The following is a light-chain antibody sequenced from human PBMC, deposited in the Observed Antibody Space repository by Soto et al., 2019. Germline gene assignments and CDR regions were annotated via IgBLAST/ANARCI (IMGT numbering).Light chain of an antibody. Sequence: QSVLTQPPSVSAAPGQKVTISCSGSSSNIGGNSVSWYQQLPGTAPKLLIYDDNKRPSGIPDRFPGSKSGTSATLGITGFQTGDDADYYCGSWDSSLSAYVFGTGTKVTVL. CDR2: DDN. J-gene: IGLJ1*01. CDR3: GSWDSSLSAYV. V-gene: IGLV1-51*01. CDR1: SSNIGGNS.